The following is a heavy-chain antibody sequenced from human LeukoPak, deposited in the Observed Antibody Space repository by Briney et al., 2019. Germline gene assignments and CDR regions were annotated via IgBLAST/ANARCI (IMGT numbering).Heavy chain of an antibody. Sequence: SETLSLTCAVYGGSFSGYYWSWIRQPPGKELEWIGEISHSGSTNYNPSLKSRVTISVDTSKNQFSLKLSSVTAADTAVYYCARSMWRGYYYGSGSRYYYGMDVWGQGTTVTVSS. V-gene: IGHV4-34*01. CDR1: GGSFSGYY. CDR2: ISHSGST. CDR3: ARSMWRGYYYGSGSRYYYGMDV. D-gene: IGHD3-10*01. J-gene: IGHJ6*02.